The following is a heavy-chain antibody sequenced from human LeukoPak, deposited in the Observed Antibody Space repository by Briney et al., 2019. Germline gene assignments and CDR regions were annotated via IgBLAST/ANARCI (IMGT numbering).Heavy chain of an antibody. V-gene: IGHV3-48*03. CDR2: IDSSASTT. CDR1: RFYFSTYD. Sequence: QPGGSLRLSCTASRFYFSTYDMNWVRQVPGKGLEWVSYIDSSASTTYYAGSVQGRFTISRGDAKNSLYLEMRSLRVEDTAFYYCASAHGGSGYDRPFDYWGQGTLVTVSS. D-gene: IGHD5-12*01. CDR3: ASAHGGSGYDRPFDY. J-gene: IGHJ4*02.